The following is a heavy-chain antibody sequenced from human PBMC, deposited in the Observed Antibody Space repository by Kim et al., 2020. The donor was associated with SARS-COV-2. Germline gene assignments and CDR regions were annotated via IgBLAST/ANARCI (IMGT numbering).Heavy chain of an antibody. CDR2: ISYDGSRK. D-gene: IGHD3-10*01. V-gene: IGHV3-30-3*01. Sequence: GGSLRLSCAGSGLNFRDYHMHWVRQAPGKGLEWVALISYDGSRKYYAASVKGRFSVSRDNSKNTLYLQVDSLRSEDTAVYFCARDREGSGTSLDYWGQGTLVTVSS. CDR1: GLNFRDYH. CDR3: ARDREGSGTSLDY. J-gene: IGHJ4*02.